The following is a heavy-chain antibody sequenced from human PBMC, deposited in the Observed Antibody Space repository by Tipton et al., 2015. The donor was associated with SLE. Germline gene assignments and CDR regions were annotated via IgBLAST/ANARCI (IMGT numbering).Heavy chain of an antibody. J-gene: IGHJ3*02. V-gene: IGHV3-21*01. CDR2: ISSSSNYI. CDR1: GFTFGDYA. CDR3: ARGERRDGYNSRFGI. D-gene: IGHD5-24*01. Sequence: SLRLSCAASGFTFGDYAMTWVRQAPGRGLEWVSSISSSSNYIYYADSMKGRFTISRDNAKNSLYLQINSLRAEDTAVYYCARGERRDGYNSRFGIWGQGTMVTVSS.